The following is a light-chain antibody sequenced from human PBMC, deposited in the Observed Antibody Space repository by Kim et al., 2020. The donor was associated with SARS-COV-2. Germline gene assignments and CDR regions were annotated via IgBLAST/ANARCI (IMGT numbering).Light chain of an antibody. CDR1: QSLLQSNGYNY. V-gene: IGKV2-28*01. J-gene: IGKJ1*01. CDR2: LGS. CDR3: MQAVQTPWT. Sequence: DIVMTQSPLSLPVIPGEPASISCTSSQSLLQSNGYNYLDWYVQKPGQSQQLLIYLGSNRASGVPDRFSGSGSGTDFTLKISRVEAEDVGVYYCMQAVQTPWTFGQGTKVDIK.